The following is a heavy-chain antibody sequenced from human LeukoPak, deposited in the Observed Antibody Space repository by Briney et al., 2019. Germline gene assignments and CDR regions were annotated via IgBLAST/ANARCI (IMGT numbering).Heavy chain of an antibody. CDR1: GFTFSNYG. J-gene: IGHJ5*01. V-gene: IGHV3-33*06. CDR3: AKDADTVTVTWFDY. CDR2: IWYDGSNK. Sequence: GGSLRLSCAASGFTFSNYGIHWVRQAPGKGLEWVAIIWYDGSNKYYADSVRGRFTISRDNSKNTLYLQMNSLKAEDTAVYFCAKDADTVTVTWFDYWGQGTLVAVAS. D-gene: IGHD5-18*01.